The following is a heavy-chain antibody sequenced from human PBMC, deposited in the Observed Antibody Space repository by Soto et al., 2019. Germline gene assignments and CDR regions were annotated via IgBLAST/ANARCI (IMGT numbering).Heavy chain of an antibody. CDR3: ARDTPRGYSRQYYFDY. CDR2: INAGNGNT. CDR1: GYTFTSYA. V-gene: IGHV1-3*01. J-gene: IGHJ4*02. D-gene: IGHD5-18*01. Sequence: QVQLVQSGAEVKKPGASVKVSCKASGYTFTSYAMHWVRQAPGQRLEWMGWINAGNGNTKYSQKFQGRVTITRDTSASTAYMELSSLRSEDTAVYYCARDTPRGYSRQYYFDYWGQGTLVTVSS.